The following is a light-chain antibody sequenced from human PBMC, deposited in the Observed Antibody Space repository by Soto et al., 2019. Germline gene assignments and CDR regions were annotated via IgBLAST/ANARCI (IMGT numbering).Light chain of an antibody. CDR3: QQYGSSPNT. CDR2: GAS. V-gene: IGKV3-20*01. CDR1: QSVRSSY. Sequence: EIVLTQSPGTLSLSPGERATLSCRASQSVRSSYLAWYQQKPGQAPRLLIYGASSRATGLPDRFRGSGSGTDFTLTISRLEPEDSAVYYCQQYGSSPNTFGQGTKLEIK. J-gene: IGKJ2*01.